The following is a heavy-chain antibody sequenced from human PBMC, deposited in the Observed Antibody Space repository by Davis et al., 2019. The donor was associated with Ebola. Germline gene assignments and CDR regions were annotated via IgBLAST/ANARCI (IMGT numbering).Heavy chain of an antibody. CDR3: ARRITMIVGYYFDY. Sequence: GESLKISCTASGFTFNTYNMNWVRQAPGKGLEWVSSISGSSGYIYYADSVKGRFTISRDNAKNSLYLQMNSLRPEDTAVYYCARRITMIVGYYFDYWGQGTLVTVSS. D-gene: IGHD3-22*01. J-gene: IGHJ4*02. CDR2: ISGSSGYI. V-gene: IGHV3-21*01. CDR1: GFTFNTYN.